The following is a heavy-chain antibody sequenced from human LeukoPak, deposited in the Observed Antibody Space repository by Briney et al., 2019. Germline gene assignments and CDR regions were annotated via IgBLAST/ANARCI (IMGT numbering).Heavy chain of an antibody. J-gene: IGHJ6*02. CDR3: AREGITIFGVVISYYYYGMDV. CDR2: MNPNSGNT. D-gene: IGHD3-3*01. CDR1: GYTFTSYD. V-gene: IGHV1-8*01. Sequence: ASVKVSCKASGYTFTSYDINWVRQATGQGLEWMGWMNPNSGNTGYAQKFQGRVTMTRNTSISTAYMELSSLRSEDTAVYYCAREGITIFGVVISYYYYGMDVWGQGTTVTVSS.